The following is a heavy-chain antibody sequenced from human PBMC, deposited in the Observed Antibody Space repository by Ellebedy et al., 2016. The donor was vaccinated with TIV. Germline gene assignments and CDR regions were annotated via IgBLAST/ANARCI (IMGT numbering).Heavy chain of an antibody. V-gene: IGHV4-59*01. Sequence: SETLSLTCTVTGGSISGSHWSWIRQSPGKGLEWIGYIYYSGNTNYNPSLKSRVTISADTSKNQVSLKLTSVTAADPAVYYCARGVTTIDSWGQGTLVTVSP. CDR3: ARGVTTIDS. J-gene: IGHJ4*02. CDR1: GGSISGSH. D-gene: IGHD4-17*01. CDR2: IYYSGNT.